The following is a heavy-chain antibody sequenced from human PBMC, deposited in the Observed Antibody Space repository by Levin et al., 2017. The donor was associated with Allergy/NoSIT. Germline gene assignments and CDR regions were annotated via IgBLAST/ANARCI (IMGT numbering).Heavy chain of an antibody. CDR3: ARVAGRGYYFDY. Sequence: PGGSLRLSCAASGFTFSSYSMNWVRQAPGKGLEWVSSISSSSSYIYYADSVKGRFTISRDNAKNSLYLQMNSLRAEDTAVYYCARVAGRGYYFDYWGQGTLVTVSS. J-gene: IGHJ4*02. CDR2: ISSSSSYI. V-gene: IGHV3-21*01. D-gene: IGHD6-19*01. CDR1: GFTFSSYS.